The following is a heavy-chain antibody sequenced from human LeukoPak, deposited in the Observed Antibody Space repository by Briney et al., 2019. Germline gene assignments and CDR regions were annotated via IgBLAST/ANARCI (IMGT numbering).Heavy chain of an antibody. J-gene: IGHJ5*02. CDR2: IIPIFGTA. CDR1: GGTFSSYA. D-gene: IGHD3-10*01. Sequence: ASVKVSCKASGGTFSSYAISWVRQAPGQGLEWMGGIIPIFGTANYAQKFQGRVTITADESTSTAYMELSSLRSEDTAVYYCARDDITMVRGVRENRFDPWGQGTLVTVSS. V-gene: IGHV1-69*13. CDR3: ARDDITMVRGVRENRFDP.